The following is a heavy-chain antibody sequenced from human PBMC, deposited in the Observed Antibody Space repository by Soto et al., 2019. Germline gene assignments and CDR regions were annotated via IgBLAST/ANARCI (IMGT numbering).Heavy chain of an antibody. Sequence: PGWSLRLSCASSVFTFISYGMHWVRQAPGKGLEWVAVIWYDGSNKYYADSVKGRFTISRDNSNNTLYVQMNSLKAEDTAVYYCVRDPYLPAAGRLSSLHYWGPGTLVTVSS. V-gene: IGHV3-33*01. CDR3: VRDPYLPAAGRLSSLHY. J-gene: IGHJ4*02. D-gene: IGHD2-2*01. CDR1: VFTFISYG. CDR2: IWYDGSNK.